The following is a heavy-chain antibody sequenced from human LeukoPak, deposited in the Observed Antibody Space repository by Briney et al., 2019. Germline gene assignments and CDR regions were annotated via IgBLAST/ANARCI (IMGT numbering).Heavy chain of an antibody. D-gene: IGHD5-24*01. Sequence: GGSLRLSCAASGFTLSTCGMHWVRQAPGKGLEWVAMISHDGNSKQYADFAKGRFTISRDNSKNTLYLEMNSLRTEDTAVYHCEKDLYDNDWYNYFDPWGQGALVTVSS. CDR3: EKDLYDNDWYNYFDP. J-gene: IGHJ5*02. CDR1: GFTLSTCG. CDR2: ISHDGNSK. V-gene: IGHV3-30*18.